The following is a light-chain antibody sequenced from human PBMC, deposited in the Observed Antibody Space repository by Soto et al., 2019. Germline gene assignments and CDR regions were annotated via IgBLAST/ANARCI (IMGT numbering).Light chain of an antibody. J-gene: IGKJ1*01. V-gene: IGKV2-28*01. CDR2: LGS. CDR3: MQALQTPRT. Sequence: DIVMTQSPLSLPVTPGEPASISCRSSQSLLHRSGYNYLDWYLQKPGQSPQLLIYLGSNRASGVSDRFSGSGSGTDFTLKISRVEAEDVGVYHCMQALQTPRTFGQGTKVEIK. CDR1: QSLLHRSGYNY.